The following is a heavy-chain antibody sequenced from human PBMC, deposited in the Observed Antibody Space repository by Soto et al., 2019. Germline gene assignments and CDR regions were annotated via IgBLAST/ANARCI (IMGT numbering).Heavy chain of an antibody. V-gene: IGHV3-23*01. CDR3: AKDYDSSGYYFGALDY. CDR2: LSGSGVST. CDR1: GFPFSNYA. Sequence: PGGSLRLSCAASGFPFSNYAMTWVRQAPGKGLEWVSALSGSGVSTYYADSVMGRFTISRDNSKNTLYLQMNSLRAEDTAVYYCAKDYDSSGYYFGALDYWGQGTLVTVSS. D-gene: IGHD3-22*01. J-gene: IGHJ4*02.